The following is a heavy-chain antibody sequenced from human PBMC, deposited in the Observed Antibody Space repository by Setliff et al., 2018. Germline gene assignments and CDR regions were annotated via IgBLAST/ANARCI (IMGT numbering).Heavy chain of an antibody. Sequence: GGSLRLSCAASGFTFSNYAMSWVRQTPGKGLEWVSAITTSGGSTYYADSVKGLFTISRDDSKNTPYLQRLSLRAEDTAVYCCAKNGFGVVALGVNNWFDHWGQGTLVTVSS. CDR1: GFTFSNYA. CDR2: ITTSGGST. D-gene: IGHD3-10*01. CDR3: AKNGFGVVALGVNNWFDH. J-gene: IGHJ5*02. V-gene: IGHV3-23*01.